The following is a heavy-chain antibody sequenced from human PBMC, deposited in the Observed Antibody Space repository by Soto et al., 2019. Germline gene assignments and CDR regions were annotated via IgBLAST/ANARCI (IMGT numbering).Heavy chain of an antibody. CDR2: ISAYNGNT. CDR1: GYTFTSYG. D-gene: IGHD3-9*01. V-gene: IGHV1-18*04. CDR3: ARDPPFYDILTGYPPDFDY. Sequence: ASVKVSCKASGYTFTSYGISWVRQAPGQGLEWMGWISAYNGNTDYAQKLQGRVTMTTDTSTSTAYMELRSLRSDDTAVYYCARDPPFYDILTGYPPDFDYWGQGTLVTVSS. J-gene: IGHJ4*02.